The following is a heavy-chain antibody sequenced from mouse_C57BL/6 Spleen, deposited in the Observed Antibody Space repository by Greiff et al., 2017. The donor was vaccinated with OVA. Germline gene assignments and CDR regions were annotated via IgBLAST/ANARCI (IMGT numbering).Heavy chain of an antibody. V-gene: IGHV1-69*01. D-gene: IGHD2-2*01. Sequence: QVQLQQPGAELVMPGASVKLSCKASGYTFTSYWMPWVKQRPGQGLEWIGELDPSASYTNSNQKFTGKPTLTVDKSYSSAYMQLSSLTSEYSAVDYCAISTMVTPWIAYWGQGTLVTVAA. CDR2: LDPSASYT. J-gene: IGHJ3*01. CDR3: AISTMVTPWIAY. CDR1: GYTFTSYW.